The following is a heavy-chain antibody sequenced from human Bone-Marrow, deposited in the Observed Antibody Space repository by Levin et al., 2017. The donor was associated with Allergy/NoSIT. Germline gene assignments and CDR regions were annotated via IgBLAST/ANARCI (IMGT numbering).Heavy chain of an antibody. CDR2: INPNSGGT. D-gene: IGHD5-12*01. J-gene: IGHJ3*02. V-gene: IGHV1-2*06. Sequence: ASVKVSCKASGYTFTGYYMHWVRQAPGQGLEWMGRINPNSGGTNYAQKFQGRVTMTRDTSISTAYMELSRLRSDDTAVYYCARTSGYVGDDAFDIWGQGTMVTVSS. CDR3: ARTSGYVGDDAFDI. CDR1: GYTFTGYY.